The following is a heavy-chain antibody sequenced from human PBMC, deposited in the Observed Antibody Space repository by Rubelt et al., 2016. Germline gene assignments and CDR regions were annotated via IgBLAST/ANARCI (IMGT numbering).Heavy chain of an antibody. J-gene: IGHJ3*02. CDR2: INHSGST. CDR1: GGSFSGYY. D-gene: IGHD6-19*01. V-gene: IGHV4-34*01. Sequence: QVQLQQWGAGLLKPSETLSLTCAVYGGSFSGYYWSWIRQPPGKGLEWIGEINHSGSTNYNPSLKVRVTISVDTSKNQVSLKLSSVTAADTAVYYCARVPPIAVAGIDAFDIWGQGTMVTVSS. CDR3: ARVPPIAVAGIDAFDI.